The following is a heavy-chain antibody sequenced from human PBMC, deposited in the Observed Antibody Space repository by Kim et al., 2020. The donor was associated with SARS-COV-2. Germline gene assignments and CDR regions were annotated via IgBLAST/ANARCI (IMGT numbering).Heavy chain of an antibody. CDR1: GGTFSSYA. CDR3: ARDLGYCSGGSCYSNDY. D-gene: IGHD2-15*01. Sequence: SVKVSCKASGGTFSSYAISWVRQAPGQGLEWMGEIIPIFGTANYAQKFQGRVTITADESTSTAYMELSSLRSEDTAVYYCARDLGYCSGGSCYSNDYWGQGTLVTVSS. J-gene: IGHJ4*02. V-gene: IGHV1-69*13. CDR2: IIPIFGTA.